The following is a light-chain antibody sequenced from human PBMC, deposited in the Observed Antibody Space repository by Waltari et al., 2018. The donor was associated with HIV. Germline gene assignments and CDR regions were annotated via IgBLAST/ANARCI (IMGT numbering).Light chain of an antibody. CDR2: GAS. CDR1: QSLNNNF. CDR3: QQYSNLPLT. V-gene: IGKV3-20*01. Sequence: EIVLTQSPVTLSLSPGERAALSCRASQSLNNNFLVWFQQKPGQAPTLLISGASRRATGIPYRFIGSGSVTDFTLIISRLEPEDFAVYYCQQYSNLPLTFGGGTKVEIK. J-gene: IGKJ4*01.